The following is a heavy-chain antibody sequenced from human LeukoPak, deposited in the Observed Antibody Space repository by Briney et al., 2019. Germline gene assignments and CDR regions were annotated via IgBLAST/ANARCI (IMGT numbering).Heavy chain of an antibody. CDR2: INPNSGGT. CDR1: GYTFTGYY. V-gene: IGHV1-2*02. Sequence: ASVKVSCKASGYTFTGYYMHWVRQAPGQGLEWMGWINPNSGGTNYAQKFQGRVTMTRDTSISTAYMELSRLRSDDTAVYYCARDLKAVAYYYYMDVWGKGTTVTVSS. D-gene: IGHD4-23*01. J-gene: IGHJ6*03. CDR3: ARDLKAVAYYYYMDV.